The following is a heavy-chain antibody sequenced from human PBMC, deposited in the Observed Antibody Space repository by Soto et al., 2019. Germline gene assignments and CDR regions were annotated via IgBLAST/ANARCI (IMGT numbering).Heavy chain of an antibody. J-gene: IGHJ6*02. D-gene: IGHD4-17*01. CDR1: GFSITTGKMG. CDR2: IFSENES. Sequence: QVTLKESGPALVKPTEPLTLTCTVSGFSITTGKMGVSWIRQPPGKALEWLAHIFSENESSYSTSLQGRLTISKDTSGSQVVLSMTNVDPVDTATYYCARMHVDSYQFDYATDVWGQGTTVTVSS. V-gene: IGHV2-26*01. CDR3: ARMHVDSYQFDYATDV.